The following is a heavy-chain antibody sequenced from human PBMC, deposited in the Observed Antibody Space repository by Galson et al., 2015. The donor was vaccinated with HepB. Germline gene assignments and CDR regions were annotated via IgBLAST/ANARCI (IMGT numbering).Heavy chain of an antibody. V-gene: IGHV3-33*01. Sequence: SLRLSCAASGFTFSSYGMHWVRQAPGKGLEWVAVIWYDGSNKYYADSVKGRFTISRDNSKNTLYLQMNSLRAEDTAVYYCARGEYYGSGGGDYWGQGTLVTVSS. D-gene: IGHD3-10*01. CDR1: GFTFSSYG. J-gene: IGHJ4*02. CDR2: IWYDGSNK. CDR3: ARGEYYGSGGGDY.